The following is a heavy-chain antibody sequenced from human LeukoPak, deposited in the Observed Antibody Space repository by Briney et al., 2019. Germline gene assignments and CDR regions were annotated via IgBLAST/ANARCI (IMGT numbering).Heavy chain of an antibody. CDR3: ARVALGFFDY. V-gene: IGHV6-1*01. J-gene: IGHJ4*02. D-gene: IGHD5-12*01. CDR1: GDSVSSNSAA. Sequence: PSQTLSLTCAISGDSVSSNSAAWNWDRQSPSRGLEWLGRTYYRSKLYNDYAVCVKSLITINPDTSKNQFSLQLNSVTPEDTAVYYCARVALGFFDYWGQGTLVTVSS. CDR2: TYYRSKLYN.